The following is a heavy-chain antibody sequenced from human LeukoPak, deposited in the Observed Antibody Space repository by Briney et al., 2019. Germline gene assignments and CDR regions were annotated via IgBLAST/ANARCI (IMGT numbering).Heavy chain of an antibody. J-gene: IGHJ5*02. Sequence: GGSLRLSCAASGFTFSSYAMHWVRQAPGKGLEWVAVISYDGSNKYYADSVKGRFTISRDNAKNSLSLQMNSLRAEDTAVYYCARGTAAAAWFDPWGQGTLVTVSS. CDR3: ARGTAAAAWFDP. CDR2: ISYDGSNK. V-gene: IGHV3-30-3*01. CDR1: GFTFSSYA. D-gene: IGHD6-13*01.